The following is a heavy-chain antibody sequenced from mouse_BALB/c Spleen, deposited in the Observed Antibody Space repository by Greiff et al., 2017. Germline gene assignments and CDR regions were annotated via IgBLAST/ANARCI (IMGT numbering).Heavy chain of an antibody. CDR2: ISTYYGDA. CDR3: AREGYYGISRAMDY. D-gene: IGHD1-1*01. CDR1: GYTFTDYA. V-gene: IGHV1S137*01. J-gene: IGHJ4*01. Sequence: QVQLQQSGAELVRPGVSVKISCKGSGYTFTDYAMHWVKQSHAKSLEWIGVISTYYGDASYNQKFKGKATMTVDKSSSTAYMELARLTSEDSAIYYCAREGYYGISRAMDYWGQGTSVTVSS.